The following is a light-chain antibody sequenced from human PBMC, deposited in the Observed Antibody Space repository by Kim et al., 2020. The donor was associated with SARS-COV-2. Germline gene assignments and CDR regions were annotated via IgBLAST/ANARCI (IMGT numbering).Light chain of an antibody. V-gene: IGLV3-1*01. CDR2: QDS. CDR1: KLGDKY. CDR3: QAWDSSTLYV. Sequence: VSPGQTASITCSGDKLGDKYACWYQQKPGQSPVLVIYQDSKRPAGIPERFSGTNSGNTATLTISGTQAMDEADYYCQAWDSSTLYVFGTGTKVTVL. J-gene: IGLJ1*01.